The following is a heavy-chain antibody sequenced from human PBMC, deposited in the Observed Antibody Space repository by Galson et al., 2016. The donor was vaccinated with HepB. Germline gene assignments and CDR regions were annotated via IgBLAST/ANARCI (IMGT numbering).Heavy chain of an antibody. CDR3: AKTFEGSGSYYNGFDS. Sequence: SLRLSCAASGFIFDDYAMHWVRQAPGKGLEWVSGISWNSGIIAYADSVKGRFTISRDNAKSSLYLQMNSLRSEDTALYYCAKTFEGSGSYYNGFDSWGQGTLVTVSS. CDR1: GFIFDDYA. V-gene: IGHV3-9*01. D-gene: IGHD3-10*01. CDR2: ISWNSGII. J-gene: IGHJ4*02.